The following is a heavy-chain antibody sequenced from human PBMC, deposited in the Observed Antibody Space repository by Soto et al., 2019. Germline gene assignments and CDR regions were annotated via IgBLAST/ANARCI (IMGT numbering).Heavy chain of an antibody. CDR2: VYYGGST. CDR1: GGSISRYY. CDR3: ARDQEDTAMDHNWFDP. J-gene: IGHJ5*02. V-gene: IGHV4-59*01. D-gene: IGHD5-18*01. Sequence: SETLCLTCTVSGGSISRYYWSWIRQPPGKGLEWIGYVYYGGSTNYNPSLKSRVTISVDTSKNEFFLKLSSVTAADTAVYYCARDQEDTAMDHNWFDPCGQGPLVTVS.